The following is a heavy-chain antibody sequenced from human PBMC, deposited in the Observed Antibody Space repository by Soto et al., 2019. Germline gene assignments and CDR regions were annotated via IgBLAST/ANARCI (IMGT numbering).Heavy chain of an antibody. V-gene: IGHV3-7*03. CDR2: IKEDGSEK. J-gene: IGHJ4*02. Sequence: EVQLVESGGGLVQPGGSLRLSCAASGFTFSTYWMSWVRQAPGKGLEWVANIKEDGSEKYYVDSVKGRFTISRDNANNSVYLQTYSLRAEDTAVYYCVRVGRLGGYWGQGTLVTVSS. CDR1: GFTFSTYW. D-gene: IGHD3-16*01. CDR3: VRVGRLGGY.